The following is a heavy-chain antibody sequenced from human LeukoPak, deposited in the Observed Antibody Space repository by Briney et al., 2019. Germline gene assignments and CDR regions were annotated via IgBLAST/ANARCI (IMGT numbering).Heavy chain of an antibody. Sequence: SVTVSCKASGGTFSSYAISWVRQAPGQGLEWMGGIIPIFGTANYAQKFQGRVTITADESTSTAYMELSSLRSEDTAVYYCARDTGYSSSWYEGNWFDPWGQGTLVTVSS. V-gene: IGHV1-69*13. CDR3: ARDTGYSSSWYEGNWFDP. D-gene: IGHD6-13*01. CDR1: GGTFSSYA. J-gene: IGHJ5*02. CDR2: IIPIFGTA.